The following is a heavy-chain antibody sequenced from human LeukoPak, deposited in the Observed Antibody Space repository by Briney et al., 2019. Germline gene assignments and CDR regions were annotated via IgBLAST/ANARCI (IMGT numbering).Heavy chain of an antibody. CDR1: GFIFSDYH. CDR3: AGGRDIAVAGPGGYFDY. J-gene: IGHJ4*02. Sequence: GGSLRLSCAASGFIFSDYHMSWIRQAPGKGLEWLSYINPGGGMTYFADSVKGRFTISRDNARNSLSLQMNSLTAEDTAVYYCAGGRDIAVAGPGGYFDYWGQGTLVTVSS. CDR2: INPGGGMT. V-gene: IGHV3-11*01. D-gene: IGHD6-19*01.